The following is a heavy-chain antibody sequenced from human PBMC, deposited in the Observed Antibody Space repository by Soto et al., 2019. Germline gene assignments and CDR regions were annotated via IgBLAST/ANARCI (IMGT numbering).Heavy chain of an antibody. CDR2: ISYSGST. CDR3: ARAGLTAARQVNWFDP. J-gene: IGHJ5*02. CDR1: GGYISNYY. Sequence: SGTMSLTCTVSGGYISNYYWSWIRQPPRKELEWIGYISYSGSTNYNPSLKSRVTISADTSKNQFSLKLSSVTAADTAVYYCARAGLTAARQVNWFDPWGQGTLVTVSS. D-gene: IGHD6-6*01. V-gene: IGHV4-59*01.